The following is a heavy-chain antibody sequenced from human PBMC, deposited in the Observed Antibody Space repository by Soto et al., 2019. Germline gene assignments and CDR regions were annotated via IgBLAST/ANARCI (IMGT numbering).Heavy chain of an antibody. J-gene: IGHJ6*02. V-gene: IGHV3-30-3*01. CDR3: ARDLSSGSYYYYGMDV. Sequence: QVQLVESGGGVVQPGRSLRLSCAASGFTFSSYAMHWVRQAPGKGLEWVAVISYDGSNKYYADSVKGRFTISRDNSKNTLYLQMNSLRAEDTAVYYCARDLSSGSYYYYGMDVWGQGTTVTVSS. D-gene: IGHD6-19*01. CDR2: ISYDGSNK. CDR1: GFTFSSYA.